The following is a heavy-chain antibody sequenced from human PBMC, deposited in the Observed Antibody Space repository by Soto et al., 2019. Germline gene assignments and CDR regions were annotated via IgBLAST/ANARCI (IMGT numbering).Heavy chain of an antibody. CDR3: AREVGATRRSGWYFDL. Sequence: QVQLQQWGAGLLKPSETLSLTCAVYGGSFSGYYWSWIRQPPGKGLEWIGEINHSGSTNYNPSLTSRAAISVDTSKIQFSLKLSSVTAADTAVYYCAREVGATRRSGWYFDLWGRGTLVTVSS. D-gene: IGHD1-26*01. J-gene: IGHJ2*01. CDR1: GGSFSGYY. V-gene: IGHV4-34*01. CDR2: INHSGST.